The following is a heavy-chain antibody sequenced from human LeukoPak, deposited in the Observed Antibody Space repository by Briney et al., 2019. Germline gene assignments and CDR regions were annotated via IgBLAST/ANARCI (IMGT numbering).Heavy chain of an antibody. J-gene: IGHJ6*04. V-gene: IGHV4-34*01. CDR1: GGSFSGYY. CDR2: INHSGST. CDR3: ASCTGNVVPAAGLDV. D-gene: IGHD2-2*01. Sequence: SETLSLTCAVYGGSFSGYYWSWIRQPPGKGLEWIGEINHSGSTNYNPSLKSRVTISVDTSKNQFSLKLSSVPAADTAVYYCASCTGNVVPAAGLDVWGKGTTVTVSS.